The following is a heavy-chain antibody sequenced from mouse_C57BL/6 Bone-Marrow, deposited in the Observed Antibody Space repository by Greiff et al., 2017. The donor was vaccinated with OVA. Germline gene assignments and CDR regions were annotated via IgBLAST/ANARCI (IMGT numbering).Heavy chain of an antibody. CDR3: AREVRRGTFDY. CDR1: GYTFTSYW. CDR2: IHPNSGST. D-gene: IGHD2-5*01. V-gene: IGHV1-64*01. Sequence: VQLKQPGAELVKPGASVKLSCKASGYTFTSYWMHWVKQRPGQGLEWIGMIHPNSGSTNYNEKFKSKATLTVDKSSSTAYMQLSSLTSEDSAVYYCAREVRRGTFDYWGQGTTLTVSS. J-gene: IGHJ2*01.